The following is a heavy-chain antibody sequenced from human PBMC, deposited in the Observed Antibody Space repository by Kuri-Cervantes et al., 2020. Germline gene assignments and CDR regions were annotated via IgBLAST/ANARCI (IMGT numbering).Heavy chain of an antibody. Sequence: SETLSLTCTVSGGSISSYYWGWIRQPPGKGLEWIGSIYYSGSTYYDPSLKSRVTISADTPKNQFSLKLSSVTAADTAVYYCARSGGIQLWSSGLDYWGQGTLVTVSS. J-gene: IGHJ4*02. CDR1: GGSISSYY. CDR2: IYYSGST. CDR3: ARSGGIQLWSSGLDY. V-gene: IGHV4-39*01. D-gene: IGHD5-18*01.